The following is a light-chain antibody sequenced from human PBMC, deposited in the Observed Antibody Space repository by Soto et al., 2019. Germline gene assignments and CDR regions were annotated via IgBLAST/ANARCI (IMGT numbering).Light chain of an antibody. CDR1: SSNIGAGYD. CDR3: QSYDSNLTGV. Sequence: QSVLTQPPSVSGAPGQRVTISCTGDSSNIGAGYDVHWYQHLPGTAPKLLIYGNSNRPSGVPDRFSGSVSGTSASLGISGLQAEDEAEFYCQSYDSNLTGVFGTGTKLTVL. CDR2: GNS. V-gene: IGLV1-40*01. J-gene: IGLJ1*01.